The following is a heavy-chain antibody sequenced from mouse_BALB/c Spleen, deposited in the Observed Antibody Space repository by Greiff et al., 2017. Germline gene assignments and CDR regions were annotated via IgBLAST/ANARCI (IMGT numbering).Heavy chain of an antibody. D-gene: IGHD2-1*01. CDR3: NAGHLYYGNSFAY. V-gene: IGHV14-4*02. CDR2: IDPENGDT. CDR1: GFNIKDYY. Sequence: EVKLVESGAELVRSGASVKLSCTASGFNIKDYYMHWVKQRPEQGLEWIGWIDPENGDTEYAPKFQGKATMTADTSSNTAYLQLSSLTSEDTAVYYCNAGHLYYGNSFAYWGQGTLVTVSA. J-gene: IGHJ3*01.